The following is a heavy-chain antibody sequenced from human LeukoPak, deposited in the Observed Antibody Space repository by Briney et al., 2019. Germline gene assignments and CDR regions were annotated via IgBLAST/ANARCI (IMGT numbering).Heavy chain of an antibody. CDR3: ARDRTGYSYAEFDY. J-gene: IGHJ4*02. CDR2: IYYSGST. CDR1: GGSISSNNYY. D-gene: IGHD5-18*01. Sequence: SETLSLTCTVSGGSISSNNYYWGWIRQPPGKGLEWIGSIYYSGSTYYNPSPKSRVTISIDTSKNQFSLKLSSVTAADTAVYYCARDRTGYSYAEFDYWGRGTLVTVSS. V-gene: IGHV4-39*07.